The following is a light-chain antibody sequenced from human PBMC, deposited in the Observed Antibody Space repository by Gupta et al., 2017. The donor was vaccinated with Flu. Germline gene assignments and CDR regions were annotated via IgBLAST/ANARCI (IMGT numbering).Light chain of an antibody. CDR3: QQYGRSPAYI. J-gene: IGKJ2*01. Sequence: RATPSCRARQSVWNNYFAGYQQKPGQAPRNLINDAATRATGSADSLSGSGSGTDYTLPISRLEPEDFAVYYCQQYGRSPAYIFGQGTNLEI. CDR1: QSVWNNY. CDR2: DAA. V-gene: IGKV3-20*01.